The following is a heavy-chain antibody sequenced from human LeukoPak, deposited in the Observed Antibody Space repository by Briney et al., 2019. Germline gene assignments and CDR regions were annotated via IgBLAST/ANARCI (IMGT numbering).Heavy chain of an antibody. Sequence: GGSLRLSCAASGFTFSDYYMSWIRQAQGKWLEWVSYISSSGSTIYYADSVKGRFIISRDNAKNSLYLQMNSLRAEDTAVYYCARLHPDIVVVPAAIRGDYWGQGTLVTVSS. CDR2: ISSSGSTI. V-gene: IGHV3-11*04. CDR3: ARLHPDIVVVPAAIRGDY. CDR1: GFTFSDYY. D-gene: IGHD2-2*01. J-gene: IGHJ4*02.